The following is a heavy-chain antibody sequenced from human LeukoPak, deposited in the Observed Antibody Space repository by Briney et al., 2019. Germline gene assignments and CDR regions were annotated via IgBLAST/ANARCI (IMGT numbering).Heavy chain of an antibody. V-gene: IGHV5-51*01. Sequence: GESLKISCKGSGYRFTSYWIGWVRQMPGKGLEWMGIIYPGDSETRYSPSFHGQVTISADKSISTAYLQWSSLKASDPAIYYCAKWLGSSWYYWGQGTLVTVSS. CDR1: GYRFTSYW. CDR2: IYPGDSET. J-gene: IGHJ4*02. D-gene: IGHD6-13*01. CDR3: AKWLGSSWYY.